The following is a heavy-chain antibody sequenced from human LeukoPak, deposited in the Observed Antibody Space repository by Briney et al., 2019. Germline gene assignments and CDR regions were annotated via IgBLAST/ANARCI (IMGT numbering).Heavy chain of an antibody. CDR3: ASYGARGGY. Sequence: SETLSLTCTVSDGSISPYYWNWIRQPPGKGLEWIGYIYYSGSTYYNPSLKSRVTISVDTSKNQFSLKLSSVTAADTAVYYCASYGARGGYWGQGTLVTVSS. V-gene: IGHV4-59*08. D-gene: IGHD4-17*01. CDR1: DGSISPYY. CDR2: IYYSGST. J-gene: IGHJ4*02.